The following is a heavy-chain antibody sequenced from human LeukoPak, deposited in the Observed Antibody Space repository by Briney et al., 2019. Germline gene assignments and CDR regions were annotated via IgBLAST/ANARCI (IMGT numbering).Heavy chain of an antibody. CDR2: MNPNSAKT. Sequence: ASVKVSCKASGYTFTSYDVNWVRQAPGQGLEWMGWMNPNSAKTGYAQKFQGRATMTRDTSISTAYMELSSLTSEDTAVYYCARNAAKTGLFEDWGQGTLVTVSS. CDR3: ARNAAKTGLFED. D-gene: IGHD1-1*01. CDR1: GYTFTSYD. V-gene: IGHV1-8*01. J-gene: IGHJ4*02.